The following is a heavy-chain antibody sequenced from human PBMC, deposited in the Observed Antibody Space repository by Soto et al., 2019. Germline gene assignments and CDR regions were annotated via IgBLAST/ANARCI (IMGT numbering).Heavy chain of an antibody. CDR2: VYQSGTA. D-gene: IGHD2-21*01. Sequence: QVQLQESGPGLVKPSETLSLTCAVSGGSVSSRNWWSWVRQPPGKGLEWIGQVYQSGTAYYNPSHDSRVTMSVDKSKNQVSLLVTSVTAADTAVYYCARHGGAYFDYWGQGILVTVPS. CDR3: ARHGGAYFDY. V-gene: IGHV4-4*02. CDR1: GGSVSSRNW. J-gene: IGHJ4*02.